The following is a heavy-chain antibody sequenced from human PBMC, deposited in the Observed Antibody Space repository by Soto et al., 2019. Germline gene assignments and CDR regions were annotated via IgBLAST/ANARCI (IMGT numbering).Heavy chain of an antibody. V-gene: IGHV1-69*13. D-gene: IGHD2-2*01. CDR3: ARLGCSSTSCYRRHNWFDP. CDR1: GGTFSSYA. J-gene: IGHJ5*02. CDR2: IIPIFGTA. Sequence: SVKVSCKASGGTFSSYAISWVRQAPGQGLEWMGGIIPIFGTANYAQKFQGRVTITADESTSTAYMELSSLRSEDTAVYYCARLGCSSTSCYRRHNWFDPWGQGTLVTVSS.